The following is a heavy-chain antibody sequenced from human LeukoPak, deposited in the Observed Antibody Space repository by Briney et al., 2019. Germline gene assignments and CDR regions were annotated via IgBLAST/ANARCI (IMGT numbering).Heavy chain of an antibody. CDR3: ARDPNYYGSGPYYFDY. V-gene: IGHV1-18*04. D-gene: IGHD3-10*01. CDR1: GYTFTSYG. CDR2: ISAYNGNT. Sequence: ASVKVSCKASGYTFTSYGISWVRQAPGQGLEWMGWISAYNGNTNYAQKLQGRVTMTTDTSTSTAYMELRSLRSDDTAVYYCARDPNYYGSGPYYFDYWGQGTLVTASS. J-gene: IGHJ4*02.